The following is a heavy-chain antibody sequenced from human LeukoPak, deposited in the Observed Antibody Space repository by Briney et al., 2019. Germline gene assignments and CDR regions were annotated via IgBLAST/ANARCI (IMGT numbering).Heavy chain of an antibody. J-gene: IGHJ4*02. Sequence: GGSLRLSCGASGFTFSDYGMLWVRQAPGKGLDWVAFIRHDGNKKLYADSVKGRFTISRDNSKNTLYLQMNSLRAEDTAVYYCAKGSLGASIPYYFDYWGQGTLVTVSS. CDR3: AKGSLGASIPYYFDY. D-gene: IGHD2/OR15-2a*01. CDR2: IRHDGNKK. CDR1: GFTFSDYG. V-gene: IGHV3-30*02.